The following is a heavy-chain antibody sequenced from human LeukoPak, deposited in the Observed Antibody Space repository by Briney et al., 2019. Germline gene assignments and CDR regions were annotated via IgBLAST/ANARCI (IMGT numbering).Heavy chain of an antibody. V-gene: IGHV3-23*01. D-gene: IGHD4-17*01. CDR1: GFNFGFYA. Sequence: PGGSLRLSCSASGFNFGFYAMSWVRQAPGKGLEWVSAIVDSGDTTYYADSVKGRFTISRDNSKNTLYLQMNSLRAEDTAVYYCARAGDYGDYPLDYWGQGTLVTVSS. CDR3: ARAGDYGDYPLDY. CDR2: IVDSGDTT. J-gene: IGHJ4*02.